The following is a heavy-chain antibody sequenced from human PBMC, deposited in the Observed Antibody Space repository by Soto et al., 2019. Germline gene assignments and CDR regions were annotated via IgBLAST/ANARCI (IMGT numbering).Heavy chain of an antibody. CDR3: ARSYDSSGYYYVFDY. J-gene: IGHJ4*02. CDR1: GYTFTGYY. Sequence: GASVKVSCKASGYTFTGYYMHWVRQAPGQGLEWMGWINPNSGGTNYAQKFQGWVTMTRDTSISTAYMELSRLRSDDTAVYYCARSYDSSGYYYVFDYWGQGTLVTVSS. CDR2: INPNSGGT. V-gene: IGHV1-2*04. D-gene: IGHD3-22*01.